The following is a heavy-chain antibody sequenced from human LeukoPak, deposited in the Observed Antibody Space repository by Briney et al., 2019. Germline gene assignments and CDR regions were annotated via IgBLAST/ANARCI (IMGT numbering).Heavy chain of an antibody. CDR1: GSTFDEYG. CDR3: PRDSFSGSSLDY. J-gene: IGHJ4*02. Sequence: PGGSLRLSCAASGSTFDEYGMSWVRQAPGKGLEWVSSINWDGGSTAYADSVQGRFTISRDNAKNSLHLQMRSLRAEDTALYYCPRDSFSGSSLDYWGQGTLVTVSS. V-gene: IGHV3-20*04. CDR2: INWDGGST. D-gene: IGHD1-26*01.